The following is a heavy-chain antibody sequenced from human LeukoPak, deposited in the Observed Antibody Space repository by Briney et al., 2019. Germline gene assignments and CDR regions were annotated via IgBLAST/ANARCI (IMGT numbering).Heavy chain of an antibody. V-gene: IGHV4-61*02. J-gene: IGHJ5*02. CDR1: GGSISSGSYY. Sequence: SETLSLTCTVSGGSISSGSYYWSWIRQPAGKGLEWIGRIYSSGSTYFNPSLKSRVTISLDTSKNQFSLKLSSVTAADTAVYYCASSPGSGWGLTADWFDPWGQGTLVTVSS. CDR2: IYSSGST. CDR3: ASSPGSGWGLTADWFDP. D-gene: IGHD6-19*01.